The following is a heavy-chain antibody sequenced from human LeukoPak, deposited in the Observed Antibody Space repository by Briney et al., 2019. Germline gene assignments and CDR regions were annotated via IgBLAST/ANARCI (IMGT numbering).Heavy chain of an antibody. D-gene: IGHD3-3*01. V-gene: IGHV4-39*07. CDR2: INHSGST. J-gene: IGHJ4*02. CDR3: ARAGRITIFGVVTEIDY. Sequence: SETLSLTCTVSGGSISSGDCYWSWIRQPPGKGLEWIGEINHSGSTNYNPSLKSRVTISVDTSKNQFSLKLSSVTAADTAVYYCARAGRITIFGVVTEIDYWGQGTLVTVSS. CDR1: GGSISSGDCY.